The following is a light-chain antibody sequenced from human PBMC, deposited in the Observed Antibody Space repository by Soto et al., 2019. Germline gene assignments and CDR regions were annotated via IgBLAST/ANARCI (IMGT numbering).Light chain of an antibody. CDR2: AAS. CDR3: QQTYSRVLS. J-gene: IGKJ4*01. V-gene: IGKV1-39*01. Sequence: DIQMTQSPSSLSTSVGDRVTISCRASQSISSFLNWFQQKPGKAPKLLIYAASSLQSGVPSRFSGSGSGTEFTLTISSLQPEDVATYYCQQTYSRVLSFGGGTKVDIK. CDR1: QSISSF.